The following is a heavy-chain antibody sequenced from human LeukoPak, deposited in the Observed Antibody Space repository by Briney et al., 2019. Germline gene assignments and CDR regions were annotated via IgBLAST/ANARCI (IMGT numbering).Heavy chain of an antibody. CDR2: FDPEDGET. J-gene: IGHJ3*02. Sequence: ASVKVSCKVSGYTLTELSMHWVRQAPGKGLEWMGGFDPEDGETIYAQKFQGRVTMTEDTSTDTAYMELSSLRSEDTAVYYCATDSGSYPTPPMGAFDIWGQGTMVTVSS. V-gene: IGHV1-24*01. D-gene: IGHD1-26*01. CDR1: GYTLTELS. CDR3: ATDSGSYPTPPMGAFDI.